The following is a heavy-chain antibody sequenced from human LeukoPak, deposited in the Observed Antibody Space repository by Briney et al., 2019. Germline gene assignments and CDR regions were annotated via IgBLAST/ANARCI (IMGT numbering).Heavy chain of an antibody. CDR1: GFTVSSND. J-gene: IGHJ6*03. D-gene: IGHD2-15*01. CDR2: IYSGGSP. Sequence: GGSLRLSCAASGFTVSSNDMSWVRQAPGKGLEWVSVIYSGGSPYYADSVKGRFTISRDNSKNTLYLQMNSLRAEDTAVYYCARVLRYCSGGNCYSGGLGYMDVWGKGTTVTISS. CDR3: ARVLRYCSGGNCYSGGLGYMDV. V-gene: IGHV3-53*01.